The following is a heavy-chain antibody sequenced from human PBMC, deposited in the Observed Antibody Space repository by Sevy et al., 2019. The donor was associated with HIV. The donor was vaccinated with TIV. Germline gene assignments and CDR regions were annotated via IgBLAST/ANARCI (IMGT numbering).Heavy chain of an antibody. CDR3: TRYRMIFGRGSPDS. J-gene: IGHJ4*02. D-gene: IGHD3-9*01. CDR1: GYSFTAYY. CDR2: INPKSDGK. Sequence: ASVKVSCKASGYSFTAYYIHWVRQAPGQGLEWMGWINPKSDGKNYAQKFQGRVTMTSDASINTASLELTRLRSDDTAVYYCTRYRMIFGRGSPDSWGQGTLVTVSS. V-gene: IGHV1-2*02.